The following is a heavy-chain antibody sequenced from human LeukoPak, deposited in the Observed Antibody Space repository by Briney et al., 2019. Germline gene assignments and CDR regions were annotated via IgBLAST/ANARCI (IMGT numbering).Heavy chain of an antibody. CDR1: GYTFTSYD. CDR3: ARGALLYDAFDI. D-gene: IGHD3-10*01. V-gene: IGHV1-8*03. J-gene: IGHJ3*02. Sequence: ASVKVSCKASGYTFTSYDINWVRQATGQGLEWMGWMNPNSGNTGYAQKFQGRVTITRNTSISTAYMELSSLRSEDTAVYYCARGALLYDAFDIWGQGTMATVSS. CDR2: MNPNSGNT.